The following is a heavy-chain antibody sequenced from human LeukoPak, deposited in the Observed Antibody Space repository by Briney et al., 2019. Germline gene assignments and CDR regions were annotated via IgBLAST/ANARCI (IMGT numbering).Heavy chain of an antibody. D-gene: IGHD3-10*01. CDR3: AKDHLEVRAFDY. CDR2: IPYDGSNE. CDR1: GFTFSIFA. V-gene: IGHV3-30-3*01. J-gene: IGHJ4*02. Sequence: GRSLRLSCAASGFTFSIFAMHWVRQAPGKGLEWVAVIPYDGSNEYYADSVKGRFTISRDNSKNTLYLQLNSLRAEDTAVYYCAKDHLEVRAFDYWGQGTQVTVSS.